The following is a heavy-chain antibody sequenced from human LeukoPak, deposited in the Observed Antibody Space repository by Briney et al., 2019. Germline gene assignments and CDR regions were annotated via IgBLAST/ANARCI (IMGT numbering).Heavy chain of an antibody. J-gene: IGHJ5*02. D-gene: IGHD6-13*01. CDR3: ARAYSSSVLDP. V-gene: IGHV4-38-2*02. CDR2: IYHSGST. CDR1: GYSISSGYY. Sequence: SETLSLTCTVSGYSISSGYYWGWIRQPPGKGLEWIGSIYHSGSTYYNPSLKSRVTISVDTSKNQFSLKLSSVTAADTAVYYCARAYSSSVLDPWGQGTLVTVSS.